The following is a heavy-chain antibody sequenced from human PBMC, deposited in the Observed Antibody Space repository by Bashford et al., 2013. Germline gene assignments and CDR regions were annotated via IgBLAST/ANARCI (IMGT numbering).Heavy chain of an antibody. Sequence: RQAPGKGLEWVSYISSSGSTIYYADSVKGRFTISRDNAKTSLYLQMNSLRAEDTAVYYCARDWTVAGYYFDYWGQGTLVTVSS. CDR2: ISSSGSTI. J-gene: IGHJ4*02. V-gene: IGHV3-11*04. CDR3: ARDWTVAGYYFDY. D-gene: IGHD6-19*01.